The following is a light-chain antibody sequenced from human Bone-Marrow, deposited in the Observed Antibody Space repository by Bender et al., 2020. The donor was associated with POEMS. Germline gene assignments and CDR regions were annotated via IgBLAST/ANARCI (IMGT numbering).Light chain of an antibody. CDR1: SSDLGDSNY. V-gene: IGLV2-14*01. CDR2: DVF. J-gene: IGLJ2*01. CDR3: ASSTATNLIS. Sequence: QSALTQPASVSASPGQSITISCTGISSDLGDSNYVSWYQHHPGKAPQLLIYDVFSRPSEVSDRFSGSTSGNTASLTISGLQAEDEAEYYCASSTATNLISFGGGTRLTVL.